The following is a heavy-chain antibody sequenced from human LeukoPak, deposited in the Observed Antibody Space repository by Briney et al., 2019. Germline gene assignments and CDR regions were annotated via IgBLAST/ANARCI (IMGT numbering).Heavy chain of an antibody. Sequence: GGSLRLSCAASGFTFTNYGMHWVRQAPGKGLEWVAVVWFDGTNKYYADFAKGRFTISRDNSKNTLYLQMNSLRAEDTAVYYCARVKDGSGSYFSYWGQGTLVTVSS. CDR1: GFTFTNYG. D-gene: IGHD3-10*01. V-gene: IGHV3-33*01. J-gene: IGHJ4*02. CDR3: ARVKDGSGSYFSY. CDR2: VWFDGTNK.